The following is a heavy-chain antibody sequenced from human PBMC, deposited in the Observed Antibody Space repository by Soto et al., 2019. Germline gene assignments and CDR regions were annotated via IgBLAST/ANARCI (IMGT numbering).Heavy chain of an antibody. D-gene: IGHD1-1*01. Sequence: GGSLRLSCAASGFTFSNYAMSWVRQGPGKGLEWVSCISGSGGSTYYADSVKGRFTISRDNSKNTVYLQMSSLRAEDTALYYCAKDLDDWNVYQYYFDSWGQGALVTVSS. CDR3: AKDLDDWNVYQYYFDS. CDR2: ISGSGGST. CDR1: GFTFSNYA. V-gene: IGHV3-23*01. J-gene: IGHJ4*02.